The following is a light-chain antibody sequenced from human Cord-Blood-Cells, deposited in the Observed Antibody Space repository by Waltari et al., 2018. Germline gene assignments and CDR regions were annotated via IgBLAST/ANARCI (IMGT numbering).Light chain of an antibody. J-gene: IGKJ2*01. CDR1: QSISSW. CDR2: KAS. Sequence: DIQMTQSPCPLSASVGDRVTITCRASQSISSWLAWYQQKPGKAPKLLIYKASSLESWVPSRFSGSGSGTEFTLTISSLQPDDFATYYCQQYNSYSYTFGQGTKLEIK. V-gene: IGKV1-5*03. CDR3: QQYNSYSYT.